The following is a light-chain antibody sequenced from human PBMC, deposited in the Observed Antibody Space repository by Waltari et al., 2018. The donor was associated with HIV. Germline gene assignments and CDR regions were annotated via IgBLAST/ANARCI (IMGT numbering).Light chain of an antibody. J-gene: IGLJ1*01. CDR3: DSYTISSTYV. Sequence: QSALTQPASVSGSPGQSITISCTATTPDIAPSTYVSWYQLHPGRAPKLIIYEVSYRPSGVSDRFSGSKSGNTASLTISGLQPEDEAEYYCDSYTISSTYVFGTGTKVTVL. CDR1: TPDIAPSTY. V-gene: IGLV2-14*03. CDR2: EVS.